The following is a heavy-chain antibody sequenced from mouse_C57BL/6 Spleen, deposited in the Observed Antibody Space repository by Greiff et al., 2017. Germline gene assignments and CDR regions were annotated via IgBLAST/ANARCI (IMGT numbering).Heavy chain of an antibody. CDR1: GYTFTSYG. J-gene: IGHJ2*01. V-gene: IGHV1-81*01. CDR3: ARSDSSGYGYFDY. D-gene: IGHD3-2*02. CDR2: IYPRSGNT. Sequence: VQGVESGAELARPGASVKLSCKASGYTFTSYGISWVKQRTGQGLEWIGEIYPRSGNTYYNEKFKGKATLTADKSSSTAYMELRSLTSEDSAVYFCARSDSSGYGYFDYWGQGTTLTVSS.